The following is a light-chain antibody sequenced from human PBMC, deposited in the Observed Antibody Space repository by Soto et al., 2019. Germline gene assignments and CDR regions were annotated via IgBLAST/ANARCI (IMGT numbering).Light chain of an antibody. Sequence: IQMTQSPSSLSASVGDRVTITCRASQDIRKDLAWYQQKPGKAPQILIYGASTLQTGVASRFSGSGSGTDFTLTISSLQPEDFATYYCQQSYRTLTFGQGTKVDIK. J-gene: IGKJ1*01. CDR3: QQSYRTLT. CDR2: GAS. V-gene: IGKV1-39*01. CDR1: QDIRKD.